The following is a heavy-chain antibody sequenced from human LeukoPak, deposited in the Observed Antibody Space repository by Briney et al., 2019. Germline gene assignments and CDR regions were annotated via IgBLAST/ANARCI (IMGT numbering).Heavy chain of an antibody. CDR3: ARSLRHYYGSGSYFRWFDP. CDR2: INHSGST. D-gene: IGHD3-10*01. V-gene: IGHV4-34*01. Sequence: PSETLSFTCAVYGGSFSGYYWSWIRQPPGKGLEWIGEINHSGSTNYNPSLKSRVTISVDTSKNQFSLKLSSVTAADTAVYYCARSLRHYYGSGSYFRWFDPWGQGTLVTVSS. CDR1: GGSFSGYY. J-gene: IGHJ5*02.